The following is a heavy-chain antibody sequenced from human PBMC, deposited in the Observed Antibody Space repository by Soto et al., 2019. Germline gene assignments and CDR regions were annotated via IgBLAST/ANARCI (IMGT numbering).Heavy chain of an antibody. J-gene: IGHJ5*02. CDR1: GFFLRDFG. V-gene: IGHV3-30*18. D-gene: IGHD2-2*01. CDR2: ISYDGSNK. Sequence: PGGSLRLSCVASGFFLRDFGMHWVRQAPGKGLEWVAVISYDGSNKYYADSVKGRFTISRDNSKNTLYLQMNSLRAEDTAVYYCAKDPISYCSSTSCRTNWFDPWGQGTLVTVSS. CDR3: AKDPISYCSSTSCRTNWFDP.